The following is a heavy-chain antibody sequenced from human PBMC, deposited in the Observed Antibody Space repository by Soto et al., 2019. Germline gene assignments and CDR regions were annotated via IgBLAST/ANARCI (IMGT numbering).Heavy chain of an antibody. J-gene: IGHJ5*02. CDR2: VYYNGFT. V-gene: IGHV4-34*01. Sequence: SETLSLTCAVYGGSFSGYYWSWIRQSPGKGLEWIGSVYYNGFTYYNPSLKSRVTISVDTSKNQFSLKLTSVTAADTAVYYCARMGDFRSGPGKLDPWGQGTLVTVSS. CDR1: GGSFSGYY. CDR3: ARMGDFRSGPGKLDP. D-gene: IGHD3-3*01.